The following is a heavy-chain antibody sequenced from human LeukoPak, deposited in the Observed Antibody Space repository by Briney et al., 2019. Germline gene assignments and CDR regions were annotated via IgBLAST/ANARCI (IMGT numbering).Heavy chain of an antibody. J-gene: IGHJ4*02. D-gene: IGHD4/OR15-4a*01. CDR2: IYYSRST. Sequence: PSETLSLTCTVSGGSISSYHWSWIRQPPGKGLEWIGYIYYSRSTNHNPSLKSRVTISGDTSKNQFSLKLSSVTAADTAVYYCAAYGANWLYFDYWGQGTLVTVSS. V-gene: IGHV4-59*03. CDR1: GGSISSYH. CDR3: AAYGANWLYFDY.